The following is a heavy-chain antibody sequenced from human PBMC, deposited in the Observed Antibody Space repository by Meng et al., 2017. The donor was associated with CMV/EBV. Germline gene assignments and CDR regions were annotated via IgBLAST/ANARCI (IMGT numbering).Heavy chain of an antibody. V-gene: IGHV1-2*02. D-gene: IGHD4-23*01. CDR3: ARDRGVRTMVVTEGGWFDP. CDR1: GYTFTGYY. J-gene: IGHJ5*02. CDR2: INPNSGGT. Sequence: ASVKVSCKASGYTFTGYYMHWVRQAPGQGLEWMGWINPNSGGTNYAQKFQGRVTMTTDTSISTAYMELSRLRSDDTAVYYCARDRGVRTMVVTEGGWFDPWGQGTLVTVSS.